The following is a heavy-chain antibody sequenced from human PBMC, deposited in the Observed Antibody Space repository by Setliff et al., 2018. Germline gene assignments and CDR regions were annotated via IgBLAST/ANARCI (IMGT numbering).Heavy chain of an antibody. CDR3: ARQLCSSGYCYATTFDY. J-gene: IGHJ4*02. CDR2: VRHRGGT. Sequence: PSETLSLSCAASGFTFSIYYMGWVRQPPGKGLEWLGSVRHRGGTYYNPSLKSRVTISVDKSKNQFPLKLSSVTASDTAVYYCARQLCSSGYCYATTFDYWGQGTLVTV. CDR1: GFTFSIYY. V-gene: IGHV4-38-2*01. D-gene: IGHD3-22*01.